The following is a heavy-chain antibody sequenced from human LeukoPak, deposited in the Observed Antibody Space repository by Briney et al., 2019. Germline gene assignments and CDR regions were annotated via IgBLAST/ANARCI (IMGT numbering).Heavy chain of an antibody. D-gene: IGHD1-26*01. CDR1: GFTFSSDS. J-gene: IGHJ4*02. Sequence: PGGALRLACGASGFTFSSDSMSWGRQARGKGVEWVAHIKQGGSETSYVDSVKGRFTVSRDSAKNSVYLQMNSLRAEDTAVYYCARWRWAQSEFVYWGQGSLVTVSS. CDR2: IKQGGSET. V-gene: IGHV3-7*01. CDR3: ARWRWAQSEFVY.